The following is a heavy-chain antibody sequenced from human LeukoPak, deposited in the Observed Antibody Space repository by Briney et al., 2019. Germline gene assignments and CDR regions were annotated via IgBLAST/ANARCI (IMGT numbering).Heavy chain of an antibody. J-gene: IGHJ4*02. D-gene: IGHD2-21*02. CDR1: GGSISSYY. CDR2: IYYSGST. CDR3: ARSMGDRAGLLLYYFDY. V-gene: IGHV4-59*01. Sequence: SETLSLTCTVSGGSISSYYWSWIRQSPGKGLEWIGYIYYSGSTNYNPSLKSRVTISVDTSKNQFSLKLSSVTAADTAVYYCARSMGDRAGLLLYYFDYWGQGTLVTVS.